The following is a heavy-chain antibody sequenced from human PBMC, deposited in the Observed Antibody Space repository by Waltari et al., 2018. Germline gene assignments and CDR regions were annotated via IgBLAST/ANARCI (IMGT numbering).Heavy chain of an antibody. CDR3: ARHLYGVDYLELDN. V-gene: IGHV3-23*01. Sequence: EVQLLESGGGLAQPGGSLRLSCAASGCDFFTHALSWVRQAPGKWLEWVSGISGSGVITNYADSVKGRFTVSRDNAMNTVFLQLNSLTAEDTAIYYCARHLYGVDYLELDNWGRGTLVTVSS. D-gene: IGHD2-21*01. J-gene: IGHJ4*02. CDR1: GCDFFTHA. CDR2: ISGSGVIT.